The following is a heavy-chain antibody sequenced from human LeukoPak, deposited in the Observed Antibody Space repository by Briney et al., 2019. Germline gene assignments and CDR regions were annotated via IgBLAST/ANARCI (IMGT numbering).Heavy chain of an antibody. D-gene: IGHD6-13*01. J-gene: IGHJ5*02. CDR2: IYYSGST. CDR1: GGSISSGGYY. Sequence: SETLSLTCTVSGGSISSGGYYWSWIRQHPGKGLEWIGYIYYSGSTYYNPSLKSRVTISVDTSKNQFSLKLSSVTAADTAVYYCARDVSPLLFRIAAGYNWFDPWGQGTLVTVSS. CDR3: ARDVSPLLFRIAAGYNWFDP. V-gene: IGHV4-31*03.